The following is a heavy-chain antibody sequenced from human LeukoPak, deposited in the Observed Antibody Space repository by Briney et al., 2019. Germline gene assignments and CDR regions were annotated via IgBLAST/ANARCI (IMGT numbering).Heavy chain of an antibody. CDR2: IYSAGTT. Sequence: GGSLRLSCAASGFAVNSNYMSWVRQAPGKGLEWVSVIYSAGTTFYADSVKGRLSISRDNSKNTLYLHMDSLRAEDTAVYYCAGGVLPYYFDYWGQGTLVTVSA. CDR1: GFAVNSNY. V-gene: IGHV3-66*01. J-gene: IGHJ4*02. D-gene: IGHD3-3*01. CDR3: AGGVLPYYFDY.